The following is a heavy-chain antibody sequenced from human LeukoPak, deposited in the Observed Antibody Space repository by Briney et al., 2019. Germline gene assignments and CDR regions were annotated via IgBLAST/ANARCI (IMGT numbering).Heavy chain of an antibody. Sequence: SETLSLTCTVSGGSISSSNYYWGWIRQPPGKGLEWIGSIYYSGSTYYNPSLKSRVTISVDTSKNQFSLKLSSVTAADTAVYYCARQTTILDYWGQGTLVTVSS. CDR2: IYYSGST. CDR3: ARQTTILDY. J-gene: IGHJ4*02. CDR1: GGSISSSNYY. V-gene: IGHV4-39*01. D-gene: IGHD1/OR15-1a*01.